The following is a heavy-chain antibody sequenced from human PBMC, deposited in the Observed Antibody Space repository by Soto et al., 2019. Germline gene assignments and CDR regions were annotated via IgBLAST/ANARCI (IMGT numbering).Heavy chain of an antibody. V-gene: IGHV1-69*04. CDR2: IIPILGIA. CDR3: ARGADYDILTGSADIDAFDI. CDR1: GYTFTSYD. D-gene: IGHD3-9*01. Sequence: GASVKVSCKASGYTFTSYDINWVRQATGQGLEWMGRIIPILGIANYAQKFQGRVTITADKSTSTAYMELSGLRSEDTAVYYCARGADYDILTGSADIDAFDIWGQGTMVTVSS. J-gene: IGHJ3*02.